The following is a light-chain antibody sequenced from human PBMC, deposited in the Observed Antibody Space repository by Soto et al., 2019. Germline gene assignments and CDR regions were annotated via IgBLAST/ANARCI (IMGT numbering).Light chain of an antibody. J-gene: IGKJ2*01. CDR1: RSVISRY. V-gene: IGKV3-20*01. CDR3: HQYGYSPYT. Sequence: EIVLTQSPGTLSLSPGERATLSCRASRSVISRYLAWYQQKPGQAPRLLLYGTSSRATGIPDRFSGSGSRTNFSPTISASEPQDFPVEYCHQYGYSPYTFGQGTDLESK. CDR2: GTS.